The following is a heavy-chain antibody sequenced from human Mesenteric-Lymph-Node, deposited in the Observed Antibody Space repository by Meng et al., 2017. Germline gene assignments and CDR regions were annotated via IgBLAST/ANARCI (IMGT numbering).Heavy chain of an antibody. CDR3: ARGDIAVAGTPLLYYYGMDV. CDR1: GGTFSSYA. CDR2: IIPIFGTA. V-gene: IGHV1-69*05. Sequence: SVKVSCKASGGTFSSYAISWVRQAPGQGLEWMGGIIPIFGTANYAQKFQGRVTITTDESTSTAYMELSSLRSEDTAVYYCARGDIAVAGTPLLYYYGMDVWGQGTAVTVSS. D-gene: IGHD6-19*01. J-gene: IGHJ6*02.